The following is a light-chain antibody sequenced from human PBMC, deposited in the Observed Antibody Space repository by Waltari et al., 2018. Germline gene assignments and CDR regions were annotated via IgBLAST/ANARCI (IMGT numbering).Light chain of an antibody. V-gene: IGKV3-15*01. CDR1: QSVSSN. J-gene: IGKJ5*01. CDR3: QQYNNWPPGIT. Sequence: EIVMTQSPATLSVSPGERATLSCRSSQSVSSNLAWYQQKPGQAPRLLIKGAATRATGIPARFSGSGSGTEFTLTISSMQSEDFAVYYCQQYNNWPPGITFGQGTRLEIK. CDR2: GAA.